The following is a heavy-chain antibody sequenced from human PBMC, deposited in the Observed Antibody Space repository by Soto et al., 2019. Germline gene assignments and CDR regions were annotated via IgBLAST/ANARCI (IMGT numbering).Heavy chain of an antibody. CDR3: GVYGSGGSEGEY. J-gene: IGHJ1*01. D-gene: IGHD6-25*01. CDR2: INQYGSER. V-gene: IGHV3-7*03. Sequence: PRECLSLSCAGSGLTFRNDWLSWVRQAPGTGLEWVANINQYGSERYYVDSVRGRFTISRDSVENSLYLQLNSLRPEDTAVYYCGVYGSGGSEGEYWGEGNLVIFSS. CDR1: GLTFRNDW.